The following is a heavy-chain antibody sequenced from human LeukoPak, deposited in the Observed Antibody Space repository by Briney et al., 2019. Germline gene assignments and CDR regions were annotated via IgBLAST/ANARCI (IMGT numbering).Heavy chain of an antibody. V-gene: IGHV1-2*02. CDR3: ARGRGSWYGGEYYFDY. CDR2: INPNSGGT. D-gene: IGHD6-13*01. Sequence: ASVKVSCKASGYTFTGYYMHWVRQAPGQGLEWMGWINPNSGGTNYARKSQGRVTMTRDTSISTAYMELSRLRSDDTAVYYCARGRGSWYGGEYYFDYWGQGTLVTVSS. CDR1: GYTFTGYY. J-gene: IGHJ4*02.